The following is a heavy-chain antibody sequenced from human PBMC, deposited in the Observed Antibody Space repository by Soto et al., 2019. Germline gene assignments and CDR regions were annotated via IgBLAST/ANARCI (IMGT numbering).Heavy chain of an antibody. V-gene: IGHV1-69*04. CDR2: IIPILGIA. CDR1: GGTFSSYT. Sequence: GASVKVSCKASGGTFSSYTISWVRQAPGQGLEWMGRIIPILGIANYAQKFQGRVTITADKSTSTAYMELSSLRSEDTAVYYCARDKEAAAGHNWFDPWGQGTLVTVSS. CDR3: ARDKEAAAGHNWFDP. D-gene: IGHD6-13*01. J-gene: IGHJ5*02.